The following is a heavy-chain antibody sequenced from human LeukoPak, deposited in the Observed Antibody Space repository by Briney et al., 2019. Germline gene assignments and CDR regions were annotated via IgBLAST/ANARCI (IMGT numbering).Heavy chain of an antibody. Sequence: PGGSLRLSCAASGFTLSNYWMSWVRQAPGKGLEWVANIKQDGSEKYYVDSVKGRFTISRDNAKNSLYLQMNSLRVEDTAVYYCARRGAVTYAFDIWGQGTMVTVSS. CDR2: IKQDGSEK. D-gene: IGHD4-17*01. CDR1: GFTLSNYW. V-gene: IGHV3-7*01. CDR3: ARRGAVTYAFDI. J-gene: IGHJ3*02.